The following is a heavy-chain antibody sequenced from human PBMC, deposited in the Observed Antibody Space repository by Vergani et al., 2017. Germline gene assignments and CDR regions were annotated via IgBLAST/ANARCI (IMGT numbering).Heavy chain of an antibody. D-gene: IGHD2-2*02. CDR2: MSIHSNVI. CDR1: GFSPSVYS. V-gene: IGHV3-48*01. CDR3: YTDYHDY. Sequence: GQQVESGGGLVQPGGSLRLSCEATGFSPSVYSMNWARQAPGKGLGWISYMSIHSNVIYYADSVKRRFTISRDIDKNTLYLQMDDLRVEDTAVYYCYTDYHDYWGQGTLVTVSS. J-gene: IGHJ4*02.